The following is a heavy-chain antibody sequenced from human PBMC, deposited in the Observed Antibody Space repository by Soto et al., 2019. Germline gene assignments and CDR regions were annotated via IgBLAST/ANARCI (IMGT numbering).Heavy chain of an antibody. CDR2: IYYSGST. J-gene: IGHJ4*02. D-gene: IGHD3-22*01. CDR1: GGSISSGGYY. CDR3: ARVWDSSGPNFDY. V-gene: IGHV4-31*03. Sequence: QVQLQESGPGLVKPSQTLSLTCTVSGGSISSGGYYWSWIRQHPGKGLEWIGYIYYSGSTYHNSSLKSRVTISVDTSKNQFSLKLSSVTAADTAVYYCARVWDSSGPNFDYWGQGTLVTVSS.